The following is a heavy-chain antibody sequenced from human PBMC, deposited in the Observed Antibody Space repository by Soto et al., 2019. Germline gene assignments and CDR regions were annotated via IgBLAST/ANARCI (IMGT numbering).Heavy chain of an antibody. CDR2: ISYDGSNK. Sequence: QVQLVESGGGVVQPGRSLRLSCAASGFTFSSYAMHWVRQAPGKGLEWVAVISYDGSNKYYADYVKCRLTISRDNSKNTQYLQMNCVRAEAKAVYYCARETYLCGWTPTSDYWGQGTLVTFSS. V-gene: IGHV3-30-3*01. J-gene: IGHJ4*02. CDR3: ARETYLCGWTPTSDY. D-gene: IGHD6-19*01. CDR1: GFTFSSYA.